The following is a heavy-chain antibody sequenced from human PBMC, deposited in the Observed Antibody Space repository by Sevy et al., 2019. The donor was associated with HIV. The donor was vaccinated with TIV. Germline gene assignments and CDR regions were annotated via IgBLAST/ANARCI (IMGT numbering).Heavy chain of an antibody. D-gene: IGHD3-10*01. V-gene: IGHV3-23*01. CDR2: ISGSGSSS. CDR1: GFTFADYP. CDR3: TKKSYGSGTYTWFDP. Sequence: GGSLRLSCVGSGFTFADYPMTWVRQAPGKGPEWVSSISGSGSSSKNADSVKGRFTISRDNSKNTLYLQMNSLRAEDTAVYFCTKKSYGSGTYTWFDPWGQGTLVTVSS. J-gene: IGHJ5*02.